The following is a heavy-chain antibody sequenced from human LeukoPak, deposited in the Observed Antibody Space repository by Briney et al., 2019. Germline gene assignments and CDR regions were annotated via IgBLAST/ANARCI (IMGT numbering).Heavy chain of an antibody. CDR2: ISGSGGFT. CDR3: AKGHGYNYNYFDF. Sequence: GGSLRLSCAASGFTFSSYAMSWVRQAPGKGLEWVSAISGSGGFTYYADSVKGRFTISRDNSKNTLYLQMNSLRAEDTAVYYCAKGHGYNYNYFDFWGQGTQVTVSS. CDR1: GFTFSSYA. D-gene: IGHD5-24*01. V-gene: IGHV3-23*01. J-gene: IGHJ4*02.